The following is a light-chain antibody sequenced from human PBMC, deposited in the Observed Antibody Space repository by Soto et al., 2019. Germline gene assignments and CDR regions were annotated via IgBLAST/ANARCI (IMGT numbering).Light chain of an antibody. Sequence: QSALTQPPSVSGSPGQSVTISCTGTSSDVGSYNRVSWYQQPPGTAPKLMIYEVSNLPSGVPDRFSGSKSGNTASLTSSGLQAEDEADYYCSSYTSSSTVVFGGGTKLTVL. CDR1: SSDVGSYNR. J-gene: IGLJ2*01. CDR3: SSYTSSSTVV. V-gene: IGLV2-18*02. CDR2: EVS.